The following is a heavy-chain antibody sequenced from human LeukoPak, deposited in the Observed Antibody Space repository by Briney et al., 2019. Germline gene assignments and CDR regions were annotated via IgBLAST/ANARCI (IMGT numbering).Heavy chain of an antibody. J-gene: IGHJ4*02. D-gene: IGHD5-24*01. V-gene: IGHV4-39*07. CDR3: ASNVEMATIMDY. CDR1: GGSISSSSYY. CDR2: IYYSGST. Sequence: PSETLSLTCTVSGGSISSSSYYWGWIRQPPGKGLEWIGSIYYSGSTYYNPSLKSRVTISVDTSKNQFSLKLSSVTAADTAVYYCASNVEMATIMDYWGQGTLVTVSS.